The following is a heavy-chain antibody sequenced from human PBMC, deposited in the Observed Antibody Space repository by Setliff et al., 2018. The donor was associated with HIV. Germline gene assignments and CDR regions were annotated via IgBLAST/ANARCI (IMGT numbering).Heavy chain of an antibody. CDR3: ARGPDYSSSPPFDY. CDR1: GGSISSHY. J-gene: IGHJ4*02. D-gene: IGHD6-6*01. CDR2: IYYSGST. Sequence: KSSETLSLTCTVSGGSISSHYWSWIRQPPLKGLEWIGYIYYSGSTNYNPSLKSRLTISVDTSKKQFSLKLSSVTAADTAVYYCARGPDYSSSPPFDYWGQGALVTVSS. V-gene: IGHV4-59*11.